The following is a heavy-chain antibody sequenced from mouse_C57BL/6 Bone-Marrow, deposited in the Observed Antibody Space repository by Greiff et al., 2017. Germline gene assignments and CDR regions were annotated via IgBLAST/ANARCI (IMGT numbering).Heavy chain of an antibody. J-gene: IGHJ3*01. CDR3: ASPYYYGSSSAWFAY. CDR1: GYTFPSYG. V-gene: IGHV1-81*01. Sequence: QVQLKESGAELARPGASVKLSCKASGYTFPSYGISWVKQRTGQGLEWIGEIYPRNGNTYYNEKFKGKATLTADKYSSTSYMELRSLTSEDSAFYFCASPYYYGSSSAWFAYWGQGTLVTVSA. CDR2: IYPRNGNT. D-gene: IGHD1-1*01.